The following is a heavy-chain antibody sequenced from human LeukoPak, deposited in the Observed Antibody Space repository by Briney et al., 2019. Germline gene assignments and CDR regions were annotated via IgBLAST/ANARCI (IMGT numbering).Heavy chain of an antibody. Sequence: PGGSLRLSCAASGFTFSDYYMSWIRQAPGKGLEWLSYIGSSNTIYSADSVKGRFTISRDNAKNSLYLQMNSLRAEDTAVYYCARGADGDVWGKGTTVTVSS. J-gene: IGHJ6*04. CDR3: ARGADGDV. CDR2: IGSSNTI. CDR1: GFTFSDYY. D-gene: IGHD5-24*01. V-gene: IGHV3-11*04.